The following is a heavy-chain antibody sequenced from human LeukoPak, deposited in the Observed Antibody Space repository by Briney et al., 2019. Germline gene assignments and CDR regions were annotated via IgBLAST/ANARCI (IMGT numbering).Heavy chain of an antibody. CDR3: AIPVVSGDY. CDR1: GFTFSNYD. J-gene: IGHJ4*02. D-gene: IGHD5/OR15-5a*01. V-gene: IGHV3-23*01. CDR2: ISGSGGST. Sequence: PGGSLRLSCAASGFTFSNYDMTWVRQAPGKGLERVSSISGSGGSTNYADSVKGRFTISRDNSKNTLYLQMNSLRAEDTAVYYCAIPVVSGDYWGQGTLVTVSS.